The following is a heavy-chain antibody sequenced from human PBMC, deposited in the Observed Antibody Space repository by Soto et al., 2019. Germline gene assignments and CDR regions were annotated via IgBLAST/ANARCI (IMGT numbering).Heavy chain of an antibody. CDR1: GGSINSNTYY. J-gene: IGHJ4*02. V-gene: IGHV4-39*01. D-gene: IGHD1-26*01. CDR2: IYYSGST. Sequence: QLQLQESGPGLVKPSETLSLTCTVSGGSINSNTYYWGWIRQPPGKGLEWIGSIYYSGSTYNNPSLKSRVTISVDTSNNQFSLNLRSVTAADTAVYFCARGVVGATAPDYCGQGTLVTVS. CDR3: ARGVVGATAPDY.